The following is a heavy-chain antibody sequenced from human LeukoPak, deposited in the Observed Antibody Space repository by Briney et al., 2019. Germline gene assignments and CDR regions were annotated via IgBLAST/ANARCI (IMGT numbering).Heavy chain of an antibody. J-gene: IGHJ4*02. CDR1: GGSFSGYY. V-gene: IGHV4-34*01. CDR2: INHSGST. CDR3: ARAVDY. Sequence: PSETLSLTCAVYGGSFSGYYWLWIRQPPGKGLEWIGEINHSGSTNYNPSLKTRVTISVDTPMKQFSLKLTSVTAADTAVYYCARAVDYWGQGTLVTVSS.